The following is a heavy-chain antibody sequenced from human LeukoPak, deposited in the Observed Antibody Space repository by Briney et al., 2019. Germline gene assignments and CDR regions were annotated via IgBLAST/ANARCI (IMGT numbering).Heavy chain of an antibody. V-gene: IGHV3-20*04. Sequence: PGGSLRLSCAASGFMFPDYGMNWVRQVPEKGLEWVSGINWDASSTNHADSVKGRFTISRDNAKSSLYLQMNTLRAEDTALYYCARDFKYCTGGVCYFTAVADYWGQGTLVTVSS. J-gene: IGHJ4*02. D-gene: IGHD2-8*02. CDR3: ARDFKYCTGGVCYFTAVADY. CDR1: GFMFPDYG. CDR2: INWDASST.